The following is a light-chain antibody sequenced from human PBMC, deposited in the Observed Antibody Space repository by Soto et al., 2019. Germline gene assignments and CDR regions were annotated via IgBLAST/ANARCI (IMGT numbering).Light chain of an antibody. CDR1: QSISSW. V-gene: IGKV1-5*03. CDR3: QQYNLYWT. J-gene: IGKJ1*01. CDR2: KAS. Sequence: DIQMTQSPSTLSASVGDRVTITCRASQSISSWLAWYQQKPGKASKLLIHKASSLESGVPSRFSGSGSGTEFTLTISSLQPDDFATYYCQQYNLYWTFGQGTKVEI.